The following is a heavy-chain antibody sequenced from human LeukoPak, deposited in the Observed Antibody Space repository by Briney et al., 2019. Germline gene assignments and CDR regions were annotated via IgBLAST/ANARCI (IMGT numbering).Heavy chain of an antibody. Sequence: GGSLRLSCAASGFTFSSYSMNWVRQAPGKGLEWVSSISSSSSYIYYADSVKGRFTISRDNAKNSLYLQMNSLRAEDTAVYYCARDVGDDYGYAFDIWGQGTMVTVSS. V-gene: IGHV3-21*01. CDR3: ARDVGDDYGYAFDI. CDR2: ISSSSSYI. D-gene: IGHD4-17*01. CDR1: GFTFSSYS. J-gene: IGHJ3*02.